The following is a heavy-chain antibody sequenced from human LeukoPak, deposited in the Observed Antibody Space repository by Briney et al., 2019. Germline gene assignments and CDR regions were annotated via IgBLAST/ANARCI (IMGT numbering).Heavy chain of an antibody. CDR3: ARSTTVADDAFDI. V-gene: IGHV3-21*01. CDR1: GFTFSSYS. Sequence: GGSLRLSCAASGFTFSSYSMNWVRQAPGKGLEWVSSISSSSSYIYYADSVKGRFAISRDNAKNSLYLQMNSLRAEDTAVYYCARSTTVADDAFDIWGQGTMVTVSS. J-gene: IGHJ3*02. CDR2: ISSSSSYI. D-gene: IGHD5/OR15-5a*01.